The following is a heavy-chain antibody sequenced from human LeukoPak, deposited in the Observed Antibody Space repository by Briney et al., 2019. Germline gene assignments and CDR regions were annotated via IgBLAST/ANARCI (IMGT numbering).Heavy chain of an antibody. CDR1: GGSISSYY. Sequence: PSETLSLTCTVSGGSISSYYWSWIRQPPGKGLEWIGYISYSGSTNYNPSLKSRVTISVDTSRNQFSLKLSSVTAADTAVYYCARDSDGWLRAAFDIWGQGTMVPVSS. J-gene: IGHJ3*02. CDR2: ISYSGST. CDR3: ARDSDGWLRAAFDI. V-gene: IGHV4-59*01. D-gene: IGHD5-24*01.